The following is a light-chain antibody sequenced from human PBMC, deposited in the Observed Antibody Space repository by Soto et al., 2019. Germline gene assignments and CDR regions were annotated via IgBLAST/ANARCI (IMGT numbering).Light chain of an antibody. Sequence: DIQMTQSPSSLSASVGDRVTITCRASQNIGTFLNWYQQKPGKAPKLLIYGASNLSTGVPSTFSGSGSGTDFTLTISSLQPDDFATYHCQHCFSTPVLTFGGGTKVDXK. J-gene: IGKJ4*01. CDR1: QNIGTF. CDR3: QHCFSTPVLT. CDR2: GAS. V-gene: IGKV1-39*01.